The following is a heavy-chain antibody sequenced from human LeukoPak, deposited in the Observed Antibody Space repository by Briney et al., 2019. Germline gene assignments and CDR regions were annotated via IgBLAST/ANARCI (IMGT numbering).Heavy chain of an antibody. CDR2: INPNSGGT. D-gene: IGHD3-10*01. V-gene: IGHV1-2*02. J-gene: IGHJ4*02. CDR1: GYTFTGYY. CDR3: ARDGSLGY. Sequence: APVKVSCKASGYTFTGYYMHWVRQAPGQGLEWMGWINPNSGGTNYAQKFQGRVSMTRDTSINTVYMDLSGLTSDDTAVYYCARDGSLGYWGQGTLITVSS.